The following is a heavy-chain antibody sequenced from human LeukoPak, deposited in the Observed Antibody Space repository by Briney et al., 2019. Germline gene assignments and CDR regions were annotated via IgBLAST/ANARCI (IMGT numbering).Heavy chain of an antibody. Sequence: SETLSLTCAVYGGSFSGYYWTWIRQTPERGLEWIGEMNPSGSTNYNPSFKSRVTISVDTSKNQFSLELSSVTAADTAVYYCARGRQDVTMIVVVMTAVSYYLDVWGKGTTVTVS. CDR3: ARGRQDVTMIVVVMTAVSYYLDV. J-gene: IGHJ6*03. CDR2: MNPSGST. D-gene: IGHD3-22*01. CDR1: GGSFSGYY. V-gene: IGHV4-34*01.